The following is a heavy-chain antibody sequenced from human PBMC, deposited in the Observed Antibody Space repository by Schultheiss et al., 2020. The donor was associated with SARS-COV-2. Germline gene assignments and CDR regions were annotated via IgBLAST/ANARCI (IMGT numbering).Heavy chain of an antibody. J-gene: IGHJ3*02. V-gene: IGHV3-23*01. D-gene: IGHD4-17*01. Sequence: GGSLRLSCAASGFTFSNAWMSWVRQAPGKGLEWVSAISGSGGSTYYADSVKGRFTISRDNSKNTLYLQMNSLRAEDTAVYYCARDTSDYAGLDAFDIWGQGTMVTVSS. CDR2: ISGSGGST. CDR3: ARDTSDYAGLDAFDI. CDR1: GFTFSNAW.